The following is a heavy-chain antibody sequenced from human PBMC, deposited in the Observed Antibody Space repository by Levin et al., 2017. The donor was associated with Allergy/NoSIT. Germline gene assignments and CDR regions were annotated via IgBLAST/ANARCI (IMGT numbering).Heavy chain of an antibody. CDR3: AKVIYLGQWAAQYVMDV. J-gene: IGHJ6*02. D-gene: IGHD6-19*01. CDR2: IIWNSESM. CDR1: GFTFNDYA. Sequence: GGSPRLSCAASGFTFNDYAMHWVRQSPGKGLEWVSGIIWNSESMGYADSVKGRFTISRDNAENSLYLQMNSLRPEDTAVYYCAKVIYLGQWAAQYVMDVWGQGTAVTVSS. V-gene: IGHV3-9*01.